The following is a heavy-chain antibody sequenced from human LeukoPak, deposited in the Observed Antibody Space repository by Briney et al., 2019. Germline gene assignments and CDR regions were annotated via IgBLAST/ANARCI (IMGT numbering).Heavy chain of an antibody. CDR2: VSYNGDNK. CDR1: GFTFSNSA. Sequence: GRSLRLYCLASGFTFSNSAFQWVRQAPGKGLEWVAVVSYNGDNKYYADSVKGRFTISRDNSKSTLYLQMNSLRAEDTAVYYCAKDRRDCNSSSCYRVGGDFDYWGQGTLVTVSS. J-gene: IGHJ4*02. D-gene: IGHD2-2*02. CDR3: AKDRRDCNSSSCYRVGGDFDY. V-gene: IGHV3-30-3*01.